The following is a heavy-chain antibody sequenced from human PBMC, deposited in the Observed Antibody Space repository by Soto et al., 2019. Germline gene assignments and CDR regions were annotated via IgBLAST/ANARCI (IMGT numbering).Heavy chain of an antibody. V-gene: IGHV4-39*02. CDR1: GVSISSSDFF. J-gene: IGHJ5*02. CDR2: IYSSRNT. Sequence: SETLSLTCTVSGVSISSSDFFWGWIRQPPGKGLEWIGTIYSSRNTYYNPSLKSRVTISVDMSENHVSLRMTSLTAADTAVYYCGRGGVPNVGWFDPWGHGTLVTVSS. D-gene: IGHD3-10*01. CDR3: GRGGVPNVGWFDP.